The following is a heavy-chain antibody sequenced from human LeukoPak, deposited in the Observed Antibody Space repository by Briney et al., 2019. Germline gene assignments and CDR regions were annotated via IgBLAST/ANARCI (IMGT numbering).Heavy chain of an antibody. CDR2: ISWNSGSI. CDR3: AKDIRDYYDSSGCLA. CDR1: GFTFDDYA. Sequence: SLRLSCAASGFTFDDYAMHWVRQAPGKGLEWVSGISWNSGSIGYADSVKGRFTISRDNAKNSLYLQMNSLRAEDTALYYCAKDIRDYYDSSGCLAWGQGTLVTVSS. V-gene: IGHV3-9*01. J-gene: IGHJ4*02. D-gene: IGHD3-22*01.